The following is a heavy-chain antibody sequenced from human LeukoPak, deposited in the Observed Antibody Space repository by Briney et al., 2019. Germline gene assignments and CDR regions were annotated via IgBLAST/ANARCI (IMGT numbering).Heavy chain of an antibody. Sequence: ASVKVSCKASGYTFTSYDINWVRQAPGQGLEWMGMINPNGGSATYAQKFQGRVTMTRDTSTSTVYMEVSSLKSEDTAVYYCAFSSGWYEQFQHWGQGTLVTVSS. CDR3: AFSSGWYEQFQH. CDR1: GYTFTSYD. D-gene: IGHD6-19*01. J-gene: IGHJ1*01. CDR2: INPNGGSA. V-gene: IGHV1-46*01.